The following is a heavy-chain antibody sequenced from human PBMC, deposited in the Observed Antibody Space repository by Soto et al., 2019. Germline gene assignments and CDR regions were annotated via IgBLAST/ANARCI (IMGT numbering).Heavy chain of an antibody. D-gene: IGHD3-3*01. CDR3: AKSPTIFFFQAEDGIRDTVPVSAFLLNRSSDL. CDR2: ISDSGGST. Sequence: WISAISDSGGSTYYADCVKGRFTISRDNSKNTLYLQMNSLRAEDTAVYYCAKSPTIFFFQAEDGIRDTVPVSAFLLNRSSDL. V-gene: IGHV3-23*01. J-gene: IGHJ2*01.